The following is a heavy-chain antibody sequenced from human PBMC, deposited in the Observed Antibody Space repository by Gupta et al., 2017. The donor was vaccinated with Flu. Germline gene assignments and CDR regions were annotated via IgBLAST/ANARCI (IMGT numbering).Heavy chain of an antibody. CDR1: GYTFTSYY. CDR3: ARVGQAGRYFQH. Sequence: QVQLVQSGAEVKKPGASVKVSCKASGYTFTSYYMHWVRQAPGQGLEWMGIINPSGGSTSYAQKFQGRVTMTRDTSTRTVYMELSSLRSEDTAVYYCARVGQAGRYFQHWGQGTLVTVSS. J-gene: IGHJ1*01. CDR2: INPSGGST. D-gene: IGHD3-10*01. V-gene: IGHV1-46*01.